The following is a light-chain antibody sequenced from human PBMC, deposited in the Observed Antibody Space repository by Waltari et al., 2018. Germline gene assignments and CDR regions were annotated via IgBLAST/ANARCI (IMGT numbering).Light chain of an antibody. V-gene: IGLV2-14*03. Sequence: QSALTQPASVSESPGQSITISCTGTTGVVGAYNSVSWYQQLPGNAPKLLIYDVANRPSGVSDRFSGSKSGNTASLIISGLQAEDEADYYCCSLTSSRTGIFGGGTKLTVL. CDR3: CSLTSSRTGI. CDR2: DVA. CDR1: TGVVGAYNS. J-gene: IGLJ2*01.